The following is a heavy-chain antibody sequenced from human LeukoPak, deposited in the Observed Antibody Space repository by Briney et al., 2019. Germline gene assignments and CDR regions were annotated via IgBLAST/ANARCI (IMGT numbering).Heavy chain of an antibody. J-gene: IGHJ4*02. D-gene: IGHD3-10*01. CDR3: ARELGSGSYTDY. CDR2: INPKSGGT. CDR1: GYTFTAHF. V-gene: IGHV1-2*02. Sequence: ASVKVSCKASGYTFTAHFMHWVRQAPGQGLEWMGWINPKSGGTNYAQMFQGRVTMTRDTSISTAYMELSSLRSDDTAVYYCARELGSGSYTDYWGQGTLVTVSS.